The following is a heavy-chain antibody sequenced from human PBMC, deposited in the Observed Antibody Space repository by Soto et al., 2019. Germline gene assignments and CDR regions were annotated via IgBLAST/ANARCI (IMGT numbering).Heavy chain of an antibody. CDR1: GFPFRSYS. V-gene: IGHV3-23*01. CDR3: AKGSYCASVSCYRTSWFDP. D-gene: IGHD2-15*01. CDR2: ISGSDGST. Sequence: AGGSLRLSCATPGFPFRSYSMNWVPPAPGEGLEWVSGISGSDGSTYYADSVKGRFTISRDNSKNTLYLQMNSLSPEDTAVYYCAKGSYCASVSCYRTSWFDPWGQGTLVTVSS. J-gene: IGHJ5*02.